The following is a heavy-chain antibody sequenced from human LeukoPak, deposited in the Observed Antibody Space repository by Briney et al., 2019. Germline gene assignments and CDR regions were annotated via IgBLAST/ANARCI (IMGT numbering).Heavy chain of an antibody. Sequence: PSETLSLTCAVYGGSFSGYYWSWIRQPPGKGLEWIGEINHSGSTNYNPSLKSRVTMSVDTSKNQFSLKLSSVTAADTAVYYCARHKRYSSGWYDYWGQGTLVTVSS. D-gene: IGHD6-19*01. V-gene: IGHV4-34*01. CDR3: ARHKRYSSGWYDY. CDR2: INHSGST. CDR1: GGSFSGYY. J-gene: IGHJ4*02.